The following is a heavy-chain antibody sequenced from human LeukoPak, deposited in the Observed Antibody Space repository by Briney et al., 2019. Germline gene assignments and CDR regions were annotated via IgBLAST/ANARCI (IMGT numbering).Heavy chain of an antibody. CDR1: GGTFINYA. J-gene: IGHJ5*02. CDR2: IIPFLDTS. Sequence: SVTVSCKASGGTFINYAINWVRQAPGQGLEWMGGIIPFLDTSNYAQKFQGRVTTTADESTSTAYMELSSLRSEDTAMYYCARRVTALGPWFDPWGQGTLVIVSS. CDR3: ARRVTALGPWFDP. V-gene: IGHV1-69*13. D-gene: IGHD4-23*01.